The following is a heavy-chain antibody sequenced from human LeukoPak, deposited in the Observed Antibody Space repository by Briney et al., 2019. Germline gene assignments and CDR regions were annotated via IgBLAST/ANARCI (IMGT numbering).Heavy chain of an antibody. V-gene: IGHV4-38-2*01. D-gene: IGHD4-23*01. CDR3: LGGNSDMFDY. CDR2: IYHSGST. CDR1: GYSISSGYY. J-gene: IGHJ4*02. Sequence: PSGTLSLTCAVSGYSISSGYYWGWIRQPPGKGLEWIGSIYHSGSTYYNPSLKSRVTISVDTSKNQFSLKLSSVTAADTAVYYCLGGNSDMFDYWGQGTLVTVSS.